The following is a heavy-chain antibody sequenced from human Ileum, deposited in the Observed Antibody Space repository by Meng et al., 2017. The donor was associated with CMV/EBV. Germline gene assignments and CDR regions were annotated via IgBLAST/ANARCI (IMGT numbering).Heavy chain of an antibody. J-gene: IGHJ4*02. Sequence: QPQEPGPGLVKPSETLSLTCTASGGSVNRNTYYWGWIRQPPGKSLEWIGTIFDSGSAFYNPSLQSRVSVSIDMSRNQLSLSLSSVTAADTAVYYCVRDHGSSSWFFYWGQGTLVTVSS. V-gene: IGHV4-39*07. D-gene: IGHD6-13*01. CDR3: VRDHGSSSWFFY. CDR1: GGSVNRNTYY. CDR2: IFDSGSA.